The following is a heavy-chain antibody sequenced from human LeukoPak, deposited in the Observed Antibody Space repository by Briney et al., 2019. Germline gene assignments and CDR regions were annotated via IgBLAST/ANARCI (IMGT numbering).Heavy chain of an antibody. CDR2: IYYNGTP. Sequence: RSGTLSLPCAVSVGSIYIGNWWSRVRQSPGEGLDWIREIYYNGTPNYNPSLKRRVTISADTFKNHFSLKMTSVTAADTAVYYCATAPILRGEGGEHYKDGMDVWGQGTTVIVSS. D-gene: IGHD2-2*02. J-gene: IGHJ6*02. CDR1: VGSIYIGNW. V-gene: IGHV4-4*02. CDR3: ATAPILRGEGGEHYKDGMDV.